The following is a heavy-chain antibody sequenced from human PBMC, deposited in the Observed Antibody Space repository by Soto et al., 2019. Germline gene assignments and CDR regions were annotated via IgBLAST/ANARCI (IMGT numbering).Heavy chain of an antibody. CDR3: ARAGKIRAVIVDSGLDV. D-gene: IGHD3-10*01. Sequence: SGGSRRRSXPASGFSFSSYGMHWVRQTPGEGLEWVAFMWYDGSEEYYADSVNGRFTISRDNSKKILYLQMNRLRVQDSAVYFCARAGKIRAVIVDSGLDVWGQGTAVTVSS. CDR1: GFSFSSYG. CDR2: MWYDGSEE. J-gene: IGHJ6*02. V-gene: IGHV3-33*01.